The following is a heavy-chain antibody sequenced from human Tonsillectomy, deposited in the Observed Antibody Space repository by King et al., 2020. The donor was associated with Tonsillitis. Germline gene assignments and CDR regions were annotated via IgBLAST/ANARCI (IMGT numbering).Heavy chain of an antibody. V-gene: IGHV2-26*01. CDR3: ARIICGRWLLPRSRWYFDL. Sequence: TLKESGPVLVKPTETLTLTCTVSGFSLSNARMGVSWIRQPPGKALEWLAHIFSNDEKSYSTSLKSRLTISQDTSKSQVVLTMTNMDPVDTATYYCARIICGRWLLPRSRWYFDLWGRGTLVTVSS. D-gene: IGHD3-22*01. CDR1: GFSLSNARMG. J-gene: IGHJ2*01. CDR2: IFSNDEK.